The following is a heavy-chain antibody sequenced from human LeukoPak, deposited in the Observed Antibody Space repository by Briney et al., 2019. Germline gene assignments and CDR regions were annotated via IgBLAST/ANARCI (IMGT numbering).Heavy chain of an antibody. CDR1: GFTFDDYA. J-gene: IGHJ4*02. CDR3: AKDTDGYSSSWYEY. V-gene: IGHV3-9*01. CDR2: ISWNSGSI. D-gene: IGHD6-13*01. Sequence: PGRSLRLSCAASGFTFDDYAMHWVRQAPGKGLEWVSGISWNSGSIGYADSVKGRFTISRDNDKNSLYLQMNSLRAEDTALYYCAKDTDGYSSSWYEYWGQGTLVTVSS.